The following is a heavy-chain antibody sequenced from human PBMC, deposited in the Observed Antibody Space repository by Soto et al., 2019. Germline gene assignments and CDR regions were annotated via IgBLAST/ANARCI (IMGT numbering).Heavy chain of an antibody. CDR2: VSHDGTLY. CDR1: GFTYSSCA. V-gene: IGHV3-30*18. CDR3: VKDRSDTWSFDY. D-gene: IGHD2-8*02. J-gene: IGHJ4*02. Sequence: QVPLVESGGGVVQPGRSLRLSCSASGFTYSSCAMHWVRQVPGKGLEWLAVVSHDGTLYPYADSVKGRFTISRDNSRKMLYLQMNSLRPDDTAVYYCVKDRSDTWSFDYWGQGTLVTVSS.